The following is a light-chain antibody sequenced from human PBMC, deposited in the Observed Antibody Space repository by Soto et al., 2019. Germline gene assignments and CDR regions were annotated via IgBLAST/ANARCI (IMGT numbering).Light chain of an antibody. CDR1: SSNTGAGYD. J-gene: IGLJ3*02. CDR3: QSYDSSLSAWV. CDR2: NNR. Sequence: QSVLTQSPSVSGSPGQRVTISCTGSSSNTGAGYDVHWYQQFPGTAHKLLIYNNRNRPSGVPDRFSGSKSGTSASLSITGLKAEYEDDSDCQSYDSSLSAWVFGGGTKLTVL. V-gene: IGLV1-40*01.